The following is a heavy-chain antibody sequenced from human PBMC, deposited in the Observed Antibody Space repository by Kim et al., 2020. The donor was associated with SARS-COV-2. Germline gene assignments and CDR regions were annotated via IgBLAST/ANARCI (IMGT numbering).Heavy chain of an antibody. CDR2: MAYGGTP. V-gene: IGHV4-59*11. J-gene: IGHJ4*02. CDR1: SASITNLY. D-gene: IGHD1-26*01. CDR3: ARLSPNSPYPFDY. Sequence: SETLSLTCTVSSASITNLYWTWIRQSPGKGLEWIAYMAYGGTPSYSPSLRSRLTMSVDASKKQFSLRLTYVTAADTAIYYCARLSPNSPYPFDYWGQGTLVTVYS.